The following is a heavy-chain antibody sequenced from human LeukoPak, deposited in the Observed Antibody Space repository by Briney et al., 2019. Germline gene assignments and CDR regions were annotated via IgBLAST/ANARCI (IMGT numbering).Heavy chain of an antibody. J-gene: IGHJ4*02. V-gene: IGHV3-48*03. CDR2: ISFSGNSI. CDR3: AKGKGTTLPDY. Sequence: GGSLRLSCSASGFIFNNYEMNWVRQAPGKGLEWVAFISFSGNSIYYADSVKGRFTISRDNSKNTLYLQMNSLRAEDTAVYYCAKGKGTTLPDYWGQGTLVTVSS. CDR1: GFIFNNYE. D-gene: IGHD2/OR15-2a*01.